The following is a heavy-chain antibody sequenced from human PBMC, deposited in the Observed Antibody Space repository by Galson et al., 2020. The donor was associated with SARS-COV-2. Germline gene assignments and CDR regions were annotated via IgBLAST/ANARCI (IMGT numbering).Heavy chain of an antibody. J-gene: IGHJ3*02. CDR2: IKQDGSEK. Sequence: GESLKISCAASGFTFSSYWMSWVRQAPGKGLEWVANIKQDGSEKYYVDSVKGRFTISRDNAKNSLFLQMNSLRAEDTAVYYCARGGLYYYDSSSQWNDAFDIWGRGTMVTVSS. CDR1: GFTFSSYW. V-gene: IGHV3-7*01. CDR3: ARGGLYYYDSSSQWNDAFDI. D-gene: IGHD3-22*01.